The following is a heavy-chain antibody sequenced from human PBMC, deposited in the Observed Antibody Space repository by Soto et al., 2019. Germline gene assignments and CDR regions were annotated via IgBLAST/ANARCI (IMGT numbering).Heavy chain of an antibody. CDR2: ISAYNGNT. CDR1: GYTFTSYG. V-gene: IGHV1-18*01. CDR3: ARDANYDILTGRGRFDP. D-gene: IGHD3-9*01. Sequence: ASVKVSCKASGYTFTSYGISWVRQAPGQGLEWMGWISAYNGNTNYAQKLQGRVTMTTDTSTSTAYMELRSLRSDDTAVYYCARDANYDILTGRGRFDPWGQGTLVTVSS. J-gene: IGHJ5*02.